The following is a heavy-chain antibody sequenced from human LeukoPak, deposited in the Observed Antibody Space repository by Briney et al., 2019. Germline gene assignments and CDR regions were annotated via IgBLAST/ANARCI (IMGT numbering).Heavy chain of an antibody. CDR2: ISYDGSND. CDR3: ARVRSLRGYSYGVDY. Sequence: GGSLRLSCAASGFTFSSYTMHWVRQAPGKGLEWVAVISYDGSNDYYADSVQGRFTISRDNSKNTLYLQMNSLRAEDTAVYYCARVRSLRGYSYGVDYWGQGTLVTVSS. J-gene: IGHJ4*02. CDR1: GFTFSSYT. V-gene: IGHV3-30*01. D-gene: IGHD5-18*01.